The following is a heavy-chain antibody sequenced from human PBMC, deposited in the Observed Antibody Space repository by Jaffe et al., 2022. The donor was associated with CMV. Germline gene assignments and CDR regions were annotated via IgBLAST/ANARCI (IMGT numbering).Heavy chain of an antibody. D-gene: IGHD2-15*01. Sequence: EEQLVQSGGGLVQPGGSLRLSCAGSGFTFSRYWMSWVRQAPGKGLEWVASIKEDGSEKYNVDSVKGRFTISRDNAKKSLYLQMNSLRVEDTAVYYCARVQGVGLCSGGGRCLAKAVCDIWGQGTMVTVSS. CDR3: ARVQGVGLCSGGGRCLAKAVCDI. CDR2: IKEDGSEK. V-gene: IGHV3-7*01. CDR1: GFTFSRYW. J-gene: IGHJ3*02.